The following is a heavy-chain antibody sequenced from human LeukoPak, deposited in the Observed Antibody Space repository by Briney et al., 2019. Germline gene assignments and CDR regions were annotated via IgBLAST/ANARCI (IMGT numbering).Heavy chain of an antibody. CDR2: INPNSGDT. D-gene: IGHD6-25*01. V-gene: IGHV1-2*02. CDR3: ARVADGYYFHY. CDR1: GYPFTGYY. J-gene: IGHJ4*02. Sequence: ASVKVSCKASGYPFTGYYMHWVRQAPGQGLDWMGWINPNSGDTNYAQKFHGRVTMTSDTSINTAYMELSRLTSDDTAVYHCARVADGYYFHYWGQGTLVTVSS.